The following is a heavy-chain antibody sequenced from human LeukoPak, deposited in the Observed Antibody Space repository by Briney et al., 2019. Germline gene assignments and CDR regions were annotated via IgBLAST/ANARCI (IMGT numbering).Heavy chain of an antibody. V-gene: IGHV7-4-1*02. Sequence: ASVKVSCKASGYSFSSHGISWVRQAPGQGLEWLGWIDTNTGNPTFAQGFTGRFVFSLDTSVSTAYLQISSLKAEDSAVYYCARGLSYYYYMDVWGKGTTVTVSS. J-gene: IGHJ6*03. CDR1: GYSFSSHG. CDR3: ARGLSYYYYMDV. D-gene: IGHD3-22*01. CDR2: IDTNTGNP.